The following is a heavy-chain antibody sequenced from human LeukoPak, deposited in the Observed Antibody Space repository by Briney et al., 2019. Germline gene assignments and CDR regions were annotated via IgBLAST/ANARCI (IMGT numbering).Heavy chain of an antibody. D-gene: IGHD6-13*01. V-gene: IGHV1-18*01. J-gene: IGHJ6*03. CDR1: GYTFTSYG. CDR2: ISAYNGNT. Sequence: ASLKVSCKASGYTFTSYGISWVRQAPGQGLEWMGWISAYNGNTNYAQKLQGRVTMTTDTSTSTAYMELRSLRSDDTAVYYCARELLAAAGGYMDVWGKGTTVTISS. CDR3: ARELLAAAGGYMDV.